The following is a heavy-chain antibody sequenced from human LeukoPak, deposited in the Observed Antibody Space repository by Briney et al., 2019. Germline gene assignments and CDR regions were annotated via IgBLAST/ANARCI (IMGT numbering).Heavy chain of an antibody. CDR3: ARRMITFGGVIV. D-gene: IGHD3-16*02. J-gene: IGHJ4*02. V-gene: IGHV4-34*01. CDR1: GGSFSGYH. CDR2: INHSGST. Sequence: SETLSLTCAVYGGSFSGYHWSWIRQPPGKGLEWIGEINHSGSTNYNPSLKSRVTISVDTSKNQFSLKLSSVTAADTAAYYCARRMITFGGVIVWGQGTLVTVSS.